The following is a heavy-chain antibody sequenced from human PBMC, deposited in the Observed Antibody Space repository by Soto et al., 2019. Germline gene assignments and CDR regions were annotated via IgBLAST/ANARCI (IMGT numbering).Heavy chain of an antibody. CDR2: INWDDDE. V-gene: IGHV2-70*01. D-gene: IGHD1-26*01. CDR1: GFSLSTNLMC. Sequence: SGPTLVNPTQTLTLTGTFSGFSLSTNLMCVGWIRQPPGKALEWLALINWDDDEHYNKSLKTRLTISKDTSKNPVVLTLTNMEAEDTAIYFCARVVYSTGRNFHFPGPAPFVTLSS. J-gene: IGHJ4*02. CDR3: ARVVYSTGRNFHF.